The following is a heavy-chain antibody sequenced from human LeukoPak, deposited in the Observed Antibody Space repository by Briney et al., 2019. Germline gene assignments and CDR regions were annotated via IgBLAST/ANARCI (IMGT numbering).Heavy chain of an antibody. CDR1: GFTFSSYA. V-gene: IGHV3-64*01. CDR3: ARAGIAVAGFDY. Sequence: GGSLRLSCAASGFTFSSYAMHWVRQAPGKGLEYVSAISSNGGSTYYANSVKGRFTISRDNSKNTLYLQMGSLRAEDMAVYYCARAGIAVAGFDYWGQGTLVTVSS. D-gene: IGHD6-19*01. J-gene: IGHJ4*02. CDR2: ISSNGGST.